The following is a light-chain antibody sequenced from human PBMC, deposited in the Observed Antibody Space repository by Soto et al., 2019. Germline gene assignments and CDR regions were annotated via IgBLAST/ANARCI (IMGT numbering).Light chain of an antibody. Sequence: QSVLTQPASVSGSPGQSITISCTGTISDVGGYKYVSWYQQHPGKAPKLMIYEVSNRPSGVSNRFSGSKSGNTASRTISGLQAEDEADYYCSSYTRTSTWVFGGGTKLTVL. V-gene: IGLV2-14*01. CDR3: SSYTRTSTWV. CDR2: EVS. CDR1: ISDVGGYKY. J-gene: IGLJ3*02.